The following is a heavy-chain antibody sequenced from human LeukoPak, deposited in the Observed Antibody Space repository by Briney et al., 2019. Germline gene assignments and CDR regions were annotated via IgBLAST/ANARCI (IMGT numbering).Heavy chain of an antibody. Sequence: SETLSLTCTVSGGSISSYYWNWIRQPPGKGLEWIGYIYYSGSTNYNPSLKSRVTISVDTSKNQFSLKLSSVTAADTAVYYCARRRGSDSSSSSWFDPWGQGTLVTVSS. D-gene: IGHD6-13*01. CDR1: GGSISSYY. CDR2: IYYSGST. CDR3: ARRRGSDSSSSSWFDP. J-gene: IGHJ5*02. V-gene: IGHV4-59*08.